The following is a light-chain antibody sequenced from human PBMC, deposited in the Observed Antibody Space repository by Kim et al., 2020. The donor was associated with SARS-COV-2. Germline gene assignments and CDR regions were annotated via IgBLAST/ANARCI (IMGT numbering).Light chain of an antibody. V-gene: IGLV1-47*01. J-gene: IGLJ3*02. CDR2: RND. Sequence: QSVLTQPPSASGTPGQRVTISCSGSSSNIGTNSIYWYQQLPGTAPRLLMYRNDQRRSGVPDRFSGSKSGTSASLAISGLRSEDEADYYCAAWDDSLSSVVFGGGTQLTVL. CDR3: AAWDDSLSSVV. CDR1: SSNIGTNS.